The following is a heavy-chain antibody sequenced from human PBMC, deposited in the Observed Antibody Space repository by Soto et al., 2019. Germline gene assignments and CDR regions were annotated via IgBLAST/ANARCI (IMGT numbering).Heavy chain of an antibody. Sequence: QVQLVQSETEVRKPGSSVQVSCRASGGTFGSNAISWVRQAPGQGLEWMGHIIPIFGTTKSSQNFQGIVTITADESTNTAYMELSSLKAEDTAIYYCAREGYTFGPGAVSGAFDTWGGGTMVTVSS. CDR1: GGTFGSNA. J-gene: IGHJ3*02. D-gene: IGHD1-1*01. CDR2: IIPIFGTT. V-gene: IGHV1-69*12. CDR3: AREGYTFGPGAVSGAFDT.